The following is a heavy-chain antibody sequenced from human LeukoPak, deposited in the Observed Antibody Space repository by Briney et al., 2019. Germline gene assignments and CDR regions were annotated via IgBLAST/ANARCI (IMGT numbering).Heavy chain of an antibody. CDR3: AKREPGAVAGSYDY. Sequence: GGSLRLSCAASGFTFSDYAMNWVRQAPGKGLEWVSAIGSIGTTFYADSVKGRFTISRDNSNNAVHLQMNSLRAEDTAIYYCAKREPGAVAGSYDYWGQGTLVTVSS. CDR1: GFTFSDYA. J-gene: IGHJ4*02. CDR2: IGSIGTT. V-gene: IGHV3-23*01. D-gene: IGHD6-19*01.